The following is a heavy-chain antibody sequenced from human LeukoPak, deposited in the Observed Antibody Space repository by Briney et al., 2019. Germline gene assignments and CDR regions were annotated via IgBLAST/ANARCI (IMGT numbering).Heavy chain of an antibody. D-gene: IGHD1-26*01. CDR2: ISYDGSNK. J-gene: IGHJ4*02. CDR1: GFTFSSYA. Sequence: PGRSLRLSCAASGFTFSSYAMHWVRQAPGKGLEWVAVISYDGSNKYYADSVKGRFTISRDNSKNTLYLQMNSLRAEDTAVYYCAKDSVVGGPFDYWGQGTLVTVSS. CDR3: AKDSVVGGPFDY. V-gene: IGHV3-30-3*01.